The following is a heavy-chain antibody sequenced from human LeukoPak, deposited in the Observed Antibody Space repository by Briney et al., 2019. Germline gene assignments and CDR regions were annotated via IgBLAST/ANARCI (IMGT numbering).Heavy chain of an antibody. CDR3: ARDPAYSGYDRYNWFDP. CDR1: GFTFSSYT. V-gene: IGHV3-30-3*01. Sequence: GRSLRLSCAASGFTFSSYTMHWVRQAPGKGLEWVAVISYDESNKYYADSVKGRFTISRDNAKNTLYLQMNSLRAEDTAVYYCARDPAYSGYDRYNWFDPWGQGTLVTVSS. CDR2: ISYDESNK. D-gene: IGHD5-12*01. J-gene: IGHJ5*02.